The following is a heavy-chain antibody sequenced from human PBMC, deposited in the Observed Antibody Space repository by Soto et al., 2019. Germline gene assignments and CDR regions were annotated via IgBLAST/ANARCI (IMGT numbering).Heavy chain of an antibody. V-gene: IGHV1-18*01. Sequence: ASVKVSCKASGYTFTSYGISWVRQAPGQGLEWMGWISAYNGDTNYAQKFQGRVTLATDTSTSTAYMELRSLRSDDTAVYYCARVYDFWSGYSNPFDYWGQGTLVTVSS. CDR3: ARVYDFWSGYSNPFDY. D-gene: IGHD3-3*01. J-gene: IGHJ4*02. CDR1: GYTFTSYG. CDR2: ISAYNGDT.